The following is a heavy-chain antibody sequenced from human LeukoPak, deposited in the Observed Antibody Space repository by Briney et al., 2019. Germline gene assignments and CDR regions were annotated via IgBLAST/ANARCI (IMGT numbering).Heavy chain of an antibody. J-gene: IGHJ5*02. D-gene: IGHD6-13*01. Sequence: PSETLSLTCTVPGASISSTNCYWGWLRQPPGTGLEGIGSIYYSGSTYYNPSFKSRLTISVDTSKNQFSLKLSSVTAADTAVYYCARLEIAAAGNRWFDPWGQGTLVTVSS. V-gene: IGHV4-39*07. CDR1: GASISSTNCY. CDR3: ARLEIAAAGNRWFDP. CDR2: IYYSGST.